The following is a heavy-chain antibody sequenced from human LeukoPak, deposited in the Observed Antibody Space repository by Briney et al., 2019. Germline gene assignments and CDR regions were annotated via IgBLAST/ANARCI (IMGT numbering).Heavy chain of an antibody. CDR1: GFTFNTYI. V-gene: IGHV3-48*04. Sequence: GGSLRLSCAASGFTFNTYIMNWVRQAPGKGLEWVSYIRNSTNNIYYADSVRGRFTISRDNAKNSLYLQMNSLRVEDTGVYYCARGGSHRNSGYDYWGQGTLVTVSS. CDR3: ARGGSHRNSGYDY. D-gene: IGHD5-12*01. CDR2: IRNSTNNI. J-gene: IGHJ4*02.